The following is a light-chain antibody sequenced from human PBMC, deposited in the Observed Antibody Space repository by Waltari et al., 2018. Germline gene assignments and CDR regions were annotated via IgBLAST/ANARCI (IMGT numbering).Light chain of an antibody. CDR1: QSINSY. CDR2: DAS. J-gene: IGKJ5*01. V-gene: IGKV3-11*01. CDR3: QQRYNWPLT. Sequence: EIVLTQSPATLSLSPGDRATLSCRASQSINSYLAWYQQKPGQATRLLIYDASNRATGVPARFSGSGSGSDFTLTISSLDPEDFAVYYCQQRYNWPLTFGQGTRLEIK.